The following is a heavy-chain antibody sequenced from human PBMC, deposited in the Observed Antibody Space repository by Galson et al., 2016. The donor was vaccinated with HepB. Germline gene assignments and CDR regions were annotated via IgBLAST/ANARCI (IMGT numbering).Heavy chain of an antibody. CDR1: GGSFSGYY. Sequence: ETLSLTCAVYGGSFSGYYWSWIRQPPGKGLEWIGEINHSGSTNYNPSLKSRVTISVDTSKNQFSLKLSSVTAADTAVYYCASTRGSGYYLFDYWGQGTLVTVSS. CDR3: ASTRGSGYYLFDY. CDR2: INHSGST. J-gene: IGHJ4*02. V-gene: IGHV4-34*01. D-gene: IGHD3-22*01.